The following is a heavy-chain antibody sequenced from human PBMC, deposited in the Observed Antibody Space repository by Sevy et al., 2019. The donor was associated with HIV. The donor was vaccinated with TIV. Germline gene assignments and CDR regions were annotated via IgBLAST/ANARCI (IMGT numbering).Heavy chain of an antibody. CDR3: ARALYYYDSSGYQAYYFDY. V-gene: IGHV1-69*13. D-gene: IGHD3-22*01. CDR2: VIPIFGTA. CDR1: GGTFSSYA. J-gene: IGHJ4*02. Sequence: ASVKVSCKASGGTFSSYAISWVRQAPGQGLEWMGGVIPIFGTANYAQKFQGRVTITADESTSTAYMELSSLRSEDTALYYGARALYYYDSSGYQAYYFDYWGQGTLVTVSS.